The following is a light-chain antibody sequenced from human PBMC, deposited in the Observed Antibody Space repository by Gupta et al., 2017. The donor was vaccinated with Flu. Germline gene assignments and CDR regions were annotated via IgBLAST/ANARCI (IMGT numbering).Light chain of an antibody. CDR3: ATGNDSLRGVV. Sequence: QSVLTQPPSASGTPGQRVTIPCSGSSSNNGSNYVYWYQQLPGTAPKLLIYRNNQRPAGVPGRFSGSKCDTSASMAISGLRSEDDADYYCATGNDSLRGVVFGGGTKLTVL. V-gene: IGLV1-47*01. CDR2: RNN. CDR1: SSNNGSNY. J-gene: IGLJ2*01.